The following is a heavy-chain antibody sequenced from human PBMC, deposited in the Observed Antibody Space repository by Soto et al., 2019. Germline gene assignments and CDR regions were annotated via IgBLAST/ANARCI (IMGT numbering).Heavy chain of an antibody. Sequence: QVQLVQSGGDVKKPGASVKVSCKASGYTFTSYGITWVRQAPGQGLEWMGWISGYNGNTNYAQKFQGRVTMTTDTSASTAYMELRSLRSDDTALYYCARDADYGVNFWFFDLWRRGTLVTVSS. V-gene: IGHV1-18*01. CDR2: ISGYNGNT. D-gene: IGHD4-17*01. CDR1: GYTFTSYG. J-gene: IGHJ2*01. CDR3: ARDADYGVNFWFFDL.